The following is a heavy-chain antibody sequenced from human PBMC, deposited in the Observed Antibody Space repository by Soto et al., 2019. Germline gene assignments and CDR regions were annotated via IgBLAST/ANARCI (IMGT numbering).Heavy chain of an antibody. J-gene: IGHJ4*02. V-gene: IGHV3-74*01. CDR1: GFTFRSYW. Sequence: GGSLRLSCAASGFTFRSYWMHWVRQAPGKGLEWVSHINSGGTDTSYADSVKGQFTISKDSAKGTLYLQMNSLRVEDTAVYYCARAGGGFDYWGRGTLVTVSS. D-gene: IGHD3-16*01. CDR3: ARAGGGFDY. CDR2: INSGGTDT.